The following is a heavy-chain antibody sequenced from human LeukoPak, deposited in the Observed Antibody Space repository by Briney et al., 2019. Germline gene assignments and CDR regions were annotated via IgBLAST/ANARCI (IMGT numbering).Heavy chain of an antibody. CDR1: GYTFTGYY. V-gene: IGHV1-2*02. CDR3: ASSSNIVVVPAAIGYYGMDV. CDR2: INPNSGGT. J-gene: IGHJ6*02. Sequence: ASVKVSCKASGYTFTGYYMHWVRQAPGQGLEWMGWINPNSGGTNYAQKFQGRVTMTRDTSISTAYMELSRLRSDDTAVYYCASSSNIVVVPAAIGYYGMDVWGQGTTVTVSS. D-gene: IGHD2-2*01.